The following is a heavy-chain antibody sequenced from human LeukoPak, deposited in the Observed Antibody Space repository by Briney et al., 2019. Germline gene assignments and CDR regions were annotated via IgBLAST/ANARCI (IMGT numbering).Heavy chain of an antibody. CDR2: IKRETDGGTI. CDR3: ARDGLDSGSYYHDY. CDR1: GFTLNNAW. Sequence: GGSLRLSCAASGFTLNNAWMSWVRQAPGKGLEWLGRIKRETDGGTIDYAAPVKGRFTISRDDSRNTLYLQMDSLKFEDTAVYYCARDGLDSGSYYHDYWGQGTLVTVSS. J-gene: IGHJ4*02. D-gene: IGHD3-10*01. V-gene: IGHV3-15*01.